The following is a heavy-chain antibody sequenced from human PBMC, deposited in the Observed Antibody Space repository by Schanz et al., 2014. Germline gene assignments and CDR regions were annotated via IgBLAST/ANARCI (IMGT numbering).Heavy chain of an antibody. Sequence: QVQWVQSGADVKKPGTAVKVSCKASEYTFTRHYMHWVRQAPGQGLEWMGIIHSTGGTTSHAQKFQGRVTMTRDTSTSTVYMELSSLRSEDTAVYYCARVRSEDYGGMDVWGQGTTVTVSS. CDR2: IHSTGGTT. J-gene: IGHJ6*02. CDR3: ARVRSEDYGGMDV. V-gene: IGHV1-46*01. CDR1: EYTFTRHY.